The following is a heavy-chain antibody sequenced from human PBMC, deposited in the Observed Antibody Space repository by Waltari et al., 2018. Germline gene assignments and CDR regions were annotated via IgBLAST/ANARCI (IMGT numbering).Heavy chain of an antibody. CDR1: GGTFSSYA. Sequence: QVQLVQSGAEVKKPGSSVKVSCTASGGTFSSYAISWVRQAPGQGIEWMGRIIPIFGTANYAQKFQGRVTITADKSTSTAYMELSSLRSEDTAVYYCARDRKREGQQLNWFDPWGQGTLVTVSS. V-gene: IGHV1-69*08. D-gene: IGHD6-13*01. J-gene: IGHJ5*02. CDR2: IIPIFGTA. CDR3: ARDRKREGQQLNWFDP.